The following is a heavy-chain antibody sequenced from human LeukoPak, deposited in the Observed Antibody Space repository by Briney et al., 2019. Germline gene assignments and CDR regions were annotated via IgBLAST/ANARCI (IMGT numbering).Heavy chain of an antibody. CDR1: GGTFSSYA. CDR2: IIPILGIA. D-gene: IGHD6-19*01. Sequence: ASVKVSCTASGGTFSSYAISWVRQAPGQGLEWMGRIIPILGIANYAQKFQGRVTITADKSTSTAYMELSSLRSEDTAVYYCARALSSGWPNWFDPWGQGTLVTVSS. J-gene: IGHJ5*02. V-gene: IGHV1-69*04. CDR3: ARALSSGWPNWFDP.